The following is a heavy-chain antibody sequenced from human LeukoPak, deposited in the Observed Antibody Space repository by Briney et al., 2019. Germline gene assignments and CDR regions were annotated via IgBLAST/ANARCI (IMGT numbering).Heavy chain of an antibody. D-gene: IGHD1-26*01. CDR1: GFTFDDYA. Sequence: GGSLRLSCAASGFTFDDYAMHWVRQAPGKGLEWVSLISWDGGSTYYADSVKGRFTISRDNSKNSLYLQMSSLRAEDTAFYYCAKDNSPWYSNRDAFDIWGQGTMVTVSS. CDR2: ISWDGGST. J-gene: IGHJ3*02. CDR3: AKDNSPWYSNRDAFDI. V-gene: IGHV3-43D*03.